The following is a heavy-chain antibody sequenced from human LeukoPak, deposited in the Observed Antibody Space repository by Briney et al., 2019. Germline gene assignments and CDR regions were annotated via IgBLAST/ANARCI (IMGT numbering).Heavy chain of an antibody. CDR2: IYHSGST. CDR3: ARISSAYSSSSGVDY. V-gene: IGHV4-38-2*01. J-gene: IGHJ4*02. D-gene: IGHD6-6*01. CDR1: GFTFDNYA. Sequence: GSLRLSCAASGFTFDNYAMHWVRQPPGKGLEWIGSIYHSGSTYYNPSLKSRVTISVDTSKNQFSLKLSSVTAADTAVYYCARISSAYSSSSGVDYWGQGTLVTVSS.